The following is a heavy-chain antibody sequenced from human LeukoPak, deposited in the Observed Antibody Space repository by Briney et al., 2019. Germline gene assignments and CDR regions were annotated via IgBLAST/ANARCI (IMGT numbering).Heavy chain of an antibody. Sequence: PSETLSLTCTVSGGSISSSSYYWGWIRQPPGKGLVWIGSIYYSGSTYYNPSLKSRVTISVDTSKNQFSLKLSSVTAADTAVYYCARQNQLLYREYYFDYWGQGTLVTVSS. V-gene: IGHV4-39*01. CDR3: ARQNQLLYREYYFDY. J-gene: IGHJ4*02. CDR2: IYYSGST. D-gene: IGHD2-2*02. CDR1: GGSISSSSYY.